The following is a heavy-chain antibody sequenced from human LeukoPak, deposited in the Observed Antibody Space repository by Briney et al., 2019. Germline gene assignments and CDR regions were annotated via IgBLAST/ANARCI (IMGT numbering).Heavy chain of an antibody. J-gene: IGHJ4*02. CDR1: GFTFSSYA. V-gene: IGHV3-23*01. Sequence: GGSLRLSCAASGFTFSSYAMSWVRQAPAKGLEWVSAISGSGGSTYYADSVKGRFTISRDNSKNTLFLQMNSLRAEDTAVYYCAKDSLVGGWLVGYSFDSWGQGTLVTVSS. CDR3: AKDSLVGGWLVGYSFDS. D-gene: IGHD6-19*01. CDR2: ISGSGGST.